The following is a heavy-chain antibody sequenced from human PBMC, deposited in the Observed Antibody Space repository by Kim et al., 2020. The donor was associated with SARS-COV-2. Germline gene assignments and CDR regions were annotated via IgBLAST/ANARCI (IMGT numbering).Heavy chain of an antibody. D-gene: IGHD6-6*01. J-gene: IGHJ2*01. CDR3: AKDRKYSRWYFDL. CDR1: GFTFSSYA. CDR2: IWYDGSNK. V-gene: IGHV3-33*06. Sequence: GGSLRLSCAASGFTFSSYAMHWVRQAPGKGLEWVAVIWYDGSNKYYADSVKGRFTISRDNSKNTLYLQMNSLRAEDTAVYYCAKDRKYSRWYFDLWGRGTLVTVSS.